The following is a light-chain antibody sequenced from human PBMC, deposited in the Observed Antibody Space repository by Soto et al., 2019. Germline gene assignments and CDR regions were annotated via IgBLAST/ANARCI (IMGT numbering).Light chain of an antibody. J-gene: IGKJ5*01. Sequence: DIQMTQSPSSLSASVVDRVTINFRASQSISSYLNWYQPKPGKAPKLLIYAASSLQSGVPSRFSGSGSGTDFTLTISSLQPEDFATYYCQQSYSTPIPCGQGTRREIK. V-gene: IGKV1-39*01. CDR2: AAS. CDR1: QSISSY. CDR3: QQSYSTPIP.